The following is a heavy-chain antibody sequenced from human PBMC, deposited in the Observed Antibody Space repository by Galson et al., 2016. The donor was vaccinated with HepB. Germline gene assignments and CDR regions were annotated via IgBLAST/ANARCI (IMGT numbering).Heavy chain of an antibody. CDR3: AKRMSYSYYYAMDI. Sequence: FLRLSCAASGFFFSNFVLTWVRQAPGKGLEWVSDISDNTAGTKYADSVKGRFTISRDNSKNTVYLQMNSLRGEDTALYYCAKRMSYSYYYAMDIWGQGTTVTVSS. V-gene: IGHV3-23*01. J-gene: IGHJ6*02. D-gene: IGHD2-15*01. CDR2: ISDNTAGT. CDR1: GFFFSNFV.